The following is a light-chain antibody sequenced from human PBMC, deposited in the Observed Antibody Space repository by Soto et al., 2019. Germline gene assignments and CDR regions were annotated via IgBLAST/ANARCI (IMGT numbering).Light chain of an antibody. CDR2: AAS. Sequence: IPMTQSPSSVSASVGDRVTITCRASQSVSNWLAWYQQKPGKAPKLLIYAASTLQTGVPSRFSGSGSGTDFTLTISSLQPEDFATYYCQQANSFPITFGQGTRLEIK. CDR1: QSVSNW. V-gene: IGKV1-12*01. J-gene: IGKJ5*01. CDR3: QQANSFPIT.